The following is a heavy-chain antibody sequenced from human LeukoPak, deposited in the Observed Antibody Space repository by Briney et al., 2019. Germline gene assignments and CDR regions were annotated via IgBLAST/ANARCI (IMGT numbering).Heavy chain of an antibody. CDR1: GGSVSSNSAA. Sequence: SQTLSLTCAISGGSVSSNSAAWNWIRQSPSRGLEWLGRTYYRSKWYNGYAVSVKSRITIKPDTSKYQFSLQLNSVTPDDTAVYYCARVVGREVDYWGQGTLVTVSS. CDR3: ARVVGREVDY. D-gene: IGHD1-26*01. CDR2: TYYRSKWYN. J-gene: IGHJ4*02. V-gene: IGHV6-1*01.